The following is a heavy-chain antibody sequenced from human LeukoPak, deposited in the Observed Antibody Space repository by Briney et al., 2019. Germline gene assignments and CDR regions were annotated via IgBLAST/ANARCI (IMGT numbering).Heavy chain of an antibody. CDR1: GFTFSTYA. J-gene: IGHJ4*02. CDR2: ISYDGSNK. Sequence: GGSLRLSCAASGFTFSTYAMSWVRQAPGKGLEWVAVISYDGSNKYYADSVKGRFTTSRDNSKNTLYLQMNSLRAEDTAVYYCGAVAGNVDYWGQGTLVTVSS. D-gene: IGHD6-19*01. V-gene: IGHV3-30*04. CDR3: GAVAGNVDY.